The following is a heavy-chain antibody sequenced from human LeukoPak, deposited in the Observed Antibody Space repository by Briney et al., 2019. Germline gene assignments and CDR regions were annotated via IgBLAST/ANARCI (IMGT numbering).Heavy chain of an antibody. CDR1: GGSFSGYY. CDR3: ARHETVLRYFDWLLYGALDY. V-gene: IGHV4-34*01. J-gene: IGHJ4*02. Sequence: SETLSLTCAVYGGSFSGYYWSWIRQPPGKGLEWIGEINHSGSTNYNPSLKSRVIISVDTSKNQFSLKLSSVTAADTAVYYCARHETVLRYFDWLLYGALDYWGQGTLVTVSS. CDR2: INHSGST. D-gene: IGHD3-9*01.